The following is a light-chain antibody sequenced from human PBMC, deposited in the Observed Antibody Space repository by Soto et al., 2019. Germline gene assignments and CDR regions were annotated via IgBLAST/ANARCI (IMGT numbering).Light chain of an antibody. CDR3: QQSYSTPVT. Sequence: DIQMTQSPSSLSASVGDRVTITCRASQSISSYLNWYQQKPGKAPKLLIYAASSLQSGVPSRFSGSGSGTDFTLPISSLQPEDFATYYCQQSYSTPVTFGQGTKVEIK. CDR2: AAS. V-gene: IGKV1-39*01. J-gene: IGKJ1*01. CDR1: QSISSY.